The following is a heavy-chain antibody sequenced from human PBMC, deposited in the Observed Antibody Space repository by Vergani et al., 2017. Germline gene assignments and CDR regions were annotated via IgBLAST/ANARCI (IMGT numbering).Heavy chain of an antibody. J-gene: IGHJ5*02. V-gene: IGHV1-69*01. D-gene: IGHD6-13*01. CDR2: IIPIFGTA. CDR1: GGTFSSYA. Sequence: QVQLVQSGAEVKKPGSSVKVSCKASGGTFSSYAISWVRQAPGQGLEWMGGIIPIFGTANYAQKFQGRVTITADESTSTAYMELSSLRSEATAVYYCSIAAAGRGPAYNWFDPWGQGTLVTVSS. CDR3: SIAAAGRGPAYNWFDP.